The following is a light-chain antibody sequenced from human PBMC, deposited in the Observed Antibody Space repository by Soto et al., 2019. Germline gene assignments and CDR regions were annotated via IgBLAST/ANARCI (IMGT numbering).Light chain of an antibody. CDR3: CSYQQTSTYL. CDR1: NNDVGGYNL. J-gene: IGLJ1*01. CDR2: EVT. V-gene: IGLV2-23*02. Sequence: TQAASGSGSPWQAITISCTGNNNDVGGYNLVSWYQHHPGKAPKLMIYEVTRRPSGVSSRFSGSKSGNTASLTISGLQAEDEADYYCCSYQQTSTYLFATGPKVTVL.